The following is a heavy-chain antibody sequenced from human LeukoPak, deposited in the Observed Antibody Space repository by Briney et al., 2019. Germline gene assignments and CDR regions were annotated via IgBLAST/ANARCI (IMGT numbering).Heavy chain of an antibody. Sequence: SQTLSLTCTVSGGSISSGDYYWSWIRQSPGKGLESIGYIYYTGSTNYNPSLRSRVTISVDTSKNQFSLNLSSVTAADTAVYYCARSDYGDYYFDYWGQGTLVTVSS. D-gene: IGHD4-17*01. V-gene: IGHV4-61*09. CDR1: GGSISSGDYY. CDR2: IYYTGST. CDR3: ARSDYGDYYFDY. J-gene: IGHJ4*02.